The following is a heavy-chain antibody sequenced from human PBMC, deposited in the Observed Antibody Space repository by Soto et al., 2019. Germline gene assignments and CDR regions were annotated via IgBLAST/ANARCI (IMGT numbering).Heavy chain of an antibody. Sequence: SETLSLTCAVSGYSISSSNWWGWIRQPPGKGLEWIGYIYYSGTTYYNPSLKSRVTMSVDTSKNQFSLKLTSVTAVDTAVYYCARREIQGPIDYWGQGTLVTVLL. CDR1: GYSISSSNW. CDR3: ARREIQGPIDY. D-gene: IGHD1-26*01. J-gene: IGHJ4*02. V-gene: IGHV4-28*01. CDR2: IYYSGTT.